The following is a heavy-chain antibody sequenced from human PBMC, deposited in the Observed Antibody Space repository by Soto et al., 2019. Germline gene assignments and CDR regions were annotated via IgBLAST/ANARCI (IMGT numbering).Heavy chain of an antibody. CDR3: EREIMTTVNQGWFDH. V-gene: IGHV3-33*01. CDR2: IWYDGSNK. Sequence: QVQLVESGGGVVQPGRSLRLSCAASGFTFSSYGMHWVRQAPGKGLEWVAVIWYDGSNKYYADSVKGRFTISRDNSKNTLYLQMNSMRAEDTAVYYCEREIMTTVNQGWFDHWGQGTLVTVSS. J-gene: IGHJ5*02. D-gene: IGHD4-17*01. CDR1: GFTFSSYG.